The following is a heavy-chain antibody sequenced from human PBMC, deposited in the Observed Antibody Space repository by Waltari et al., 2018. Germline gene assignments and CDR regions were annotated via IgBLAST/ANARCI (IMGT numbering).Heavy chain of an antibody. V-gene: IGHV6-1*01. J-gene: IGHJ4*02. CDR1: GHGGSNIGVD. CDR2: TYYMSKWYN. Sequence: QVQLQQSGPGLVKPSQTLSPTSAIPGHGGSNIGVDWNWVRQSPSRGLEWLGRTYYMSKWYNDYAVSVKSRITINPETSKNQVSLQLNSVTPDDTAVYYCTRAAGRRFDYWGQGTAVTVSS. CDR3: TRAAGRRFDY.